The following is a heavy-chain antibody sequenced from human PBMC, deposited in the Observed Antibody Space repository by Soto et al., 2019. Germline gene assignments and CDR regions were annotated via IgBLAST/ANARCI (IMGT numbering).Heavy chain of an antibody. Sequence: GGSLRLSCAASGFTFSRYAMHWVRQAPEKGLEYVSAISSNGRGTYYANSVKGRFTISRDNSKNTLYLQMGSLRAEDMAVYYCARSPGYYYDTSGYSDYWGQGTLVTVSS. CDR1: GFTFSRYA. V-gene: IGHV3-64*01. CDR2: ISSNGRGT. D-gene: IGHD3-22*01. CDR3: ARSPGYYYDTSGYSDY. J-gene: IGHJ4*02.